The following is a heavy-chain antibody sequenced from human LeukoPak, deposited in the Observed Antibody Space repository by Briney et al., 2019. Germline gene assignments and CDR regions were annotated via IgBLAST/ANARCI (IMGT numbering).Heavy chain of an antibody. J-gene: IGHJ5*02. V-gene: IGHV3-33*06. D-gene: IGHD1-1*01. CDR3: AKRALGTSSNANVWLDP. CDR1: GFSFSSFA. CDR2: IWHDGSNT. Sequence: GGSLRLSCAASGFSFSSFAMHWVRQAPGKGLEWVSLIWHDGSNTYYADSVKGRFTISRDNSKNTLYLQMDSLRAEDTAVYYCAKRALGTSSNANVWLDPWSQGTLLTVSS.